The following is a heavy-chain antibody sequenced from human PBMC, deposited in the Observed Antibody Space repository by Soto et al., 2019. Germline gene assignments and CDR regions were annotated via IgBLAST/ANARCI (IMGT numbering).Heavy chain of an antibody. D-gene: IGHD2-2*02. CDR3: ARGYCSSTSCYIWDNWFDP. Sequence: SETLCLTCTVSGGSVSSGSYYWSWIRQPPGKGLEWIGYIYYSGRTNYNPSLKSRVTISVDTSKNQFSLKLSSVTAADTAVYYCARGYCSSTSCYIWDNWFDPWGQGTLVTVSS. CDR2: IYYSGRT. V-gene: IGHV4-61*01. J-gene: IGHJ5*02. CDR1: GGSVSSGSYY.